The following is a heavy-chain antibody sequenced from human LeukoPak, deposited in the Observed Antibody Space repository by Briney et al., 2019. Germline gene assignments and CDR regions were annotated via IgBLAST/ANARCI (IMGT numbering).Heavy chain of an antibody. CDR3: ARERRMGILGYCSGGSCYSGYFDY. J-gene: IGHJ4*02. CDR1: GGTLSSYA. V-gene: IGHV1-69*13. D-gene: IGHD2-15*01. Sequence: ASVKVSCKASGGTLSSYAISWVRQAPGQGLEWMGGIIPIFGTANYAQKFQGRVTITADESTSTAYMELSSLRSEDTAVYYCARERRMGILGYCSGGSCYSGYFDYWGQGTLVTVSS. CDR2: IIPIFGTA.